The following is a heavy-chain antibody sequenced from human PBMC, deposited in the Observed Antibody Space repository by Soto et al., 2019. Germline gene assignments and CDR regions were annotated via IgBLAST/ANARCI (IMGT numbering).Heavy chain of an antibody. CDR2: IIPILGIA. D-gene: IGHD2-2*01. CDR1: GGTFSSYT. V-gene: IGHV1-69*04. CDR3: ARDGIVVVPAANDAFDI. Sequence: ASVKVSCKASGGTFSSYTISWVRQAPGQGLEWMGRIIPILGIANYAQKFQGRVTITADKSTSTAYMELSSLRSDDTAVYYCARDGIVVVPAANDAFDIWGQGTMVTVSS. J-gene: IGHJ3*02.